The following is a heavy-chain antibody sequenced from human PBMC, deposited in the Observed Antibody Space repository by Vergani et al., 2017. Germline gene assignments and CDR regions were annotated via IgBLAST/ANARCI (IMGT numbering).Heavy chain of an antibody. Sequence: EVQLVESGGGLVQPGGSLRLSCAASGFTFSNAWMSWVRQAPGKGLEWVGRIKSKTDGGTTDYAAPVKGRFTISRDDSKNTLYLQMNSLKTEDTAVYYCARRIAVAGTHYYGMDVWGQGTTVTVSS. CDR2: IKSKTDGGTT. V-gene: IGHV3-15*01. CDR3: ARRIAVAGTHYYGMDV. D-gene: IGHD6-19*01. CDR1: GFTFSNAW. J-gene: IGHJ6*02.